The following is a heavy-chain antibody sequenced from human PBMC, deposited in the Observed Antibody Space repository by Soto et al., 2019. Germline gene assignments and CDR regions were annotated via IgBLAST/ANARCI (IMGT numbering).Heavy chain of an antibody. CDR2: IYWDDDK. CDR1: GFSLSTSGVG. D-gene: IGHD3-10*01. Sequence: QITLKESGPTLVKPTQTLTLTCTFSGFSLSTSGVGVGWIRQPPGKALEWLALIYWDDDKRYSPSLKSRLTIXKXXSKHQVVLTMTNMDPVDTATYYCAHRRNYGSGMNYWGQGTLVTVSS. J-gene: IGHJ4*02. V-gene: IGHV2-5*02. CDR3: AHRRNYGSGMNY.